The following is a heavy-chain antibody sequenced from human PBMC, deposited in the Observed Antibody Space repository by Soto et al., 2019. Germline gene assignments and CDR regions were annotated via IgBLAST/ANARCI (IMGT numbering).Heavy chain of an antibody. J-gene: IGHJ4*02. CDR1: GGSISSGGYS. Sequence: SETLSLTCAVSGGSISSGGYSWSWIRQPPGKGLEWIGYIYHSGSTYYNPSLKSRVTISADRSKNQFSLKLSSVTAADTAVYYCARESYGSGSYYFDYWGQGTLVTVSS. CDR3: ARESYGSGSYYFDY. V-gene: IGHV4-30-2*01. CDR2: IYHSGST. D-gene: IGHD3-10*01.